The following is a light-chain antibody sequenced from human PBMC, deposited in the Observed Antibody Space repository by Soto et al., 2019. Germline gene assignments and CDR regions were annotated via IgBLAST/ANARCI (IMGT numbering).Light chain of an antibody. CDR1: SSDVGGYNS. V-gene: IGLV2-14*01. CDR2: EDS. J-gene: IGLJ1*01. Sequence: QSALTQPASVSGSPGQSITISCTGTSSDVGGYNSVSWYQQHPGKAPKLMIYEDSNRPSGVSNRFSGSKSGNTASLTISGLQAEDEADYYCSSYTTSSTLLYVFGTGTKVTVL. CDR3: SSYTTSSTLLYV.